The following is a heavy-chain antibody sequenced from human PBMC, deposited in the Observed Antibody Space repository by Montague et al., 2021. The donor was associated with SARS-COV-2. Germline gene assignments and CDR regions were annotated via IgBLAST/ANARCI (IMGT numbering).Heavy chain of an antibody. CDR3: AREGAVVGARRTFDI. CDR1: GGSISSRSYY. V-gene: IGHV4-39*07. D-gene: IGHD1-26*01. CDR2: IYYSGNT. Sequence: SETLSLTCTISGGSISSRSYYWGWIRQPPGKGLEWIGGIYYSGNTYYNPSLKSRVTISVDPSKNQFSLKLTSVTVADTAVYFCAREGAVVGARRTFDIWGQGTMVTVSS. J-gene: IGHJ3*02.